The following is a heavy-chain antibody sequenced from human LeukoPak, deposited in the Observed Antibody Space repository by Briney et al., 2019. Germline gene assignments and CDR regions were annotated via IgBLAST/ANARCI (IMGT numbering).Heavy chain of an antibody. CDR2: ISGSGSTI. D-gene: IGHD6-19*01. J-gene: IGHJ4*02. V-gene: IGHV3-11*01. Sequence: GGSLRLSCAASGFTLSTFWMSWVRQSPGKGLEWVSDISGSGSTIYYADSVKGRFTISRDNAKKSLYLQMNSLRAEDTAVYYCARGGQQWLVRYYFHFWGQGTLVTVSS. CDR1: GFTLSTFW. CDR3: ARGGQQWLVRYYFHF.